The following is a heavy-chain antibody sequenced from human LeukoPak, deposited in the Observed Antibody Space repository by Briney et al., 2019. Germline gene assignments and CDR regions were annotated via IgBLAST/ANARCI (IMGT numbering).Heavy chain of an antibody. J-gene: IGHJ3*02. D-gene: IGHD3-10*01. CDR2: IYYSGST. Sequence: GSLRLSCEASGFTFSTHSMNWVRQAPGKGLEWIGYIYYSGSTNYNPSLKSRVTISVDTSKNQFSLKLSSVTAADTAVYYCARDFGDTDAFDIWGQGTMVTVSS. CDR1: GFTFSTHS. V-gene: IGHV4-59*11. CDR3: ARDFGDTDAFDI.